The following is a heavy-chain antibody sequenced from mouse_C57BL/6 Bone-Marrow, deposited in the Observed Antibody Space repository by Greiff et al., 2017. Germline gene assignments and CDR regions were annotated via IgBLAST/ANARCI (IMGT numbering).Heavy chain of an antibody. D-gene: IGHD1-1*01. CDR1: GYAFTNYL. V-gene: IGHV1-54*01. CDR2: INPGSGGT. J-gene: IGHJ4*01. Sequence: QVQLQQSGAELVRPGTSVKVSCKASGYAFTNYLIEWVKQRPGQGLEWIGVINPGSGGTNYNEKFKGKGTLTADKSSSTAYMQLSSLTSEDSAVYFCARNLLLRSGYAMDYWGQGTSVTVSS. CDR3: ARNLLLRSGYAMDY.